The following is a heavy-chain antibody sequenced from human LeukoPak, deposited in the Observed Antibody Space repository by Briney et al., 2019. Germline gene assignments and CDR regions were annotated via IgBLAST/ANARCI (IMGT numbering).Heavy chain of an antibody. D-gene: IGHD4-11*01. Sequence: SVKVSCKASGGTFSSYAISWVRQAPGQGLEWMGGIIPIFGTANYAQKFQGRVTITADESTSTAYMELSSLRSEDTAVYYCARGGDRLTTVSHNWFDPWGQGTLVTVSS. CDR2: IIPIFGTA. CDR3: ARGGDRLTTVSHNWFDP. CDR1: GGTFSSYA. V-gene: IGHV1-69*13. J-gene: IGHJ5*02.